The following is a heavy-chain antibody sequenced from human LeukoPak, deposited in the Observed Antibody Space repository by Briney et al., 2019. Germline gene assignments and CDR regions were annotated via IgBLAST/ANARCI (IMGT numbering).Heavy chain of an antibody. CDR1: GYTFTSYD. CDR3: ARGDGRGYSYGPTADFDY. V-gene: IGHV1-69*04. CDR2: IIPIFGIA. D-gene: IGHD5-18*01. Sequence: SVKVSCKASGYTFTSYDINWVRQAPGQGLEWMGRIIPIFGIANYAQKFQGRVTITADKSTSTAYMELSSLRSEDTAVYYCARGDGRGYSYGPTADFDYWGQGTLVTVSS. J-gene: IGHJ4*02.